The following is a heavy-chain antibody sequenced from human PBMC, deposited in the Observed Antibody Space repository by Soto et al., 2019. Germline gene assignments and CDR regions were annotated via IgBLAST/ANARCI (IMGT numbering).Heavy chain of an antibody. CDR1: GFTFSSYS. Sequence: LRLSCAASGFTFSSYSMNWVRQAPGKGLEWVSSISSSSSYIYYADSVKGRFTISRDNAKNSLYLQMNSLRAEDTAVYYCARPGGDGYIPNAFDIWGQGTMVTVSS. J-gene: IGHJ3*02. CDR3: ARPGGDGYIPNAFDI. D-gene: IGHD3-16*01. CDR2: ISSSSSYI. V-gene: IGHV3-21*01.